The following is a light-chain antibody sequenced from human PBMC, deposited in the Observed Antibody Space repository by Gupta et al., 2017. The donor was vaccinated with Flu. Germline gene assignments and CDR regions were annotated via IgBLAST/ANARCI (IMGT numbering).Light chain of an antibody. Sequence: DIQMTQSPSTLPASIGDRVTITCRASQSINSWLAWYQQKPGKAPKLLFYKASSLESGVPSRFSGRESGTEFTLTISSLQPDDFATYHCQQYNTYPLTFGGGTQVEIK. CDR2: KAS. CDR1: QSINSW. V-gene: IGKV1-5*03. CDR3: QQYNTYPLT. J-gene: IGKJ4*01.